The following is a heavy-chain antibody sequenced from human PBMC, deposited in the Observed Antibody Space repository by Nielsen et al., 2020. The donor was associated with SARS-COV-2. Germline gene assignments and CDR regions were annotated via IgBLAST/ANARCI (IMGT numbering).Heavy chain of an antibody. V-gene: IGHV3-48*04. Sequence: GGSLRLSCAASGFTFSGYSVNWVRQAQGKGQEWISYISSTGSLIYYANSVKGRFTISRDNAENSLSLQMNSLRAEDTAVYYCARESVTGTDAFDIWGQGTVVTVSS. D-gene: IGHD6-19*01. CDR3: ARESVTGTDAFDI. J-gene: IGHJ3*02. CDR2: ISSTGSLI. CDR1: GFTFSGYS.